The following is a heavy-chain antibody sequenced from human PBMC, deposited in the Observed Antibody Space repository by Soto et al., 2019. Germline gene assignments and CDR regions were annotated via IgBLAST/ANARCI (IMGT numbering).Heavy chain of an antibody. J-gene: IGHJ3*01. CDR2: IIPIFGTA. Sequence: QVLLVQSGAEVKKPGSSVKVSCQASVGTFSSYAINWVRQAPGQGLEWMGGIIPIFGTANYAQKFQGRVTIPAAESTSTAYMELSSLRPEDTAVYYCASDSTTVTTGNDAFDGWGQGPMVTVSS. CDR3: ASDSTTVTTGNDAFDG. V-gene: IGHV1-69*01. CDR1: VGTFSSYA. D-gene: IGHD4-17*01.